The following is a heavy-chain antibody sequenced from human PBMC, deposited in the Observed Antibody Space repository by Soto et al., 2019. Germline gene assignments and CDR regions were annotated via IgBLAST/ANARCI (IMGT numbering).Heavy chain of an antibody. V-gene: IGHV1-18*01. Sequence: ASVKVSCKASGYTFTSYGISWVRQAPGQGLEWMGWISAYNGNTNYAQKLQGRVTTTTDTSTSTAYMELRSLRSDDTAVYYCARDAPIVGATRLDYWGQGPLVTVSS. CDR2: ISAYNGNT. D-gene: IGHD1-26*01. CDR1: GYTFTSYG. J-gene: IGHJ4*02. CDR3: ARDAPIVGATRLDY.